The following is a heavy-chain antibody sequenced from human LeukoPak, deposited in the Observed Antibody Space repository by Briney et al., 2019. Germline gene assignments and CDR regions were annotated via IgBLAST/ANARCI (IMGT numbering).Heavy chain of an antibody. V-gene: IGHV3-7*03. CDR3: AMKAVPRPRLHDAFDF. Sequence: GGSLRLSCAASGFTFSSYWMSWVRQAPGKGLEWVANIKQDGSEKFYVDSVKGRFTISRDNAKNSLFLQMNSLRADDTAVYYCAMKAVPRPRLHDAFDFWGQGTVVSVSS. CDR2: IKQDGSEK. J-gene: IGHJ3*01. CDR1: GFTFSSYW. D-gene: IGHD5-24*01.